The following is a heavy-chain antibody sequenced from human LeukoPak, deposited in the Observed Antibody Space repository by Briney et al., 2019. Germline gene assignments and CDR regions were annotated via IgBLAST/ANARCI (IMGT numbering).Heavy chain of an antibody. Sequence: PSETLSLTCTVSGGSISSYYWSWIRQPAGKGLEWIGRIYTSGSTNYNPSLKSRVTMSVDTSKNQFSLKLSSVTAADTAVHYCAREYNWNAIDAFDIWGQGTMVSVSS. CDR2: IYTSGST. CDR1: GGSISSYY. CDR3: AREYNWNAIDAFDI. V-gene: IGHV4-4*07. D-gene: IGHD1-20*01. J-gene: IGHJ3*02.